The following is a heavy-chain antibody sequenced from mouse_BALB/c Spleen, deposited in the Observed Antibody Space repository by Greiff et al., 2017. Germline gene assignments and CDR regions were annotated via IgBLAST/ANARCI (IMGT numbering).Heavy chain of an antibody. CDR2: ISSGGST. D-gene: IGHD3-2*01. CDR3: ARESGDSSGYEYFDY. V-gene: IGHV5-6-5*01. Sequence: EVKLQESGGGLVKPGGSLKLSCAASGFTFSSYAMSWVRQTPEKRLEWVASISSGGSTYYPDSVKGRFTISRDNAKNTLYLEMSSLRSEDTAMYYCARESGDSSGYEYFDYWGQGTTLTVSA. J-gene: IGHJ2*01. CDR1: GFTFSSYA.